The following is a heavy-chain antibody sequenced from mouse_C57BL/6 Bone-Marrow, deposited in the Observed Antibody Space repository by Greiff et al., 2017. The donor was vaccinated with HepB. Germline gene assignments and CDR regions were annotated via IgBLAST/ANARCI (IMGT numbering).Heavy chain of an antibody. D-gene: IGHD1-1*01. CDR1: GYTFTSYW. CDR2: IDPSDSYT. J-gene: IGHJ2*01. Sequence: VKLQQPGAELVKPGASVKLSCKASGYTFTSYWMQWVKQRPGQGLEWIGEIDPSDSYTNYNQKFKGKATLTVDTSSSTAYMQLSSLTSEDSAVYYCAFITTVVAEDYWGQGTTLTVSS. V-gene: IGHV1-50*01. CDR3: AFITTVVAEDY.